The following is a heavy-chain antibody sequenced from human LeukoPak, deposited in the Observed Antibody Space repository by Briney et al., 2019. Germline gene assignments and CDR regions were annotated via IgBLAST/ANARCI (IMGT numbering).Heavy chain of an antibody. CDR1: GFTFSSYS. V-gene: IGHV3-64*01. CDR2: ISSNGGST. CDR3: ARGPQGYSGYDWYYYYYMDV. Sequence: PGGSLRLSCVASGFTFSSYSMNWVRQAPGKGLEYVSAISSNGGSTYYANSVKGRFTISRDNSKNTLYLQMGSLRAEDMAVYYCARGPQGYSGYDWYYYYYMDVWGKGTTVTVSS. D-gene: IGHD5-12*01. J-gene: IGHJ6*03.